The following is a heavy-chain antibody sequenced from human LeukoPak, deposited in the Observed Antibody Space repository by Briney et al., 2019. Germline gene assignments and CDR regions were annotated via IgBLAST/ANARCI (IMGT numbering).Heavy chain of an antibody. D-gene: IGHD4-11*01. Sequence: GGSLRLSCATSGFTFSSNWMSWVRHVPGRGLDWVANIKPDGSAEYYAASVKGRFTVSRDNAENSLYLQMNSLRVEDTAVYYCIRDFLTVTTNDYWGQGTLVTVSS. J-gene: IGHJ4*02. CDR2: IKPDGSAE. V-gene: IGHV3-7*01. CDR3: IRDFLTVTTNDY. CDR1: GFTFSSNW.